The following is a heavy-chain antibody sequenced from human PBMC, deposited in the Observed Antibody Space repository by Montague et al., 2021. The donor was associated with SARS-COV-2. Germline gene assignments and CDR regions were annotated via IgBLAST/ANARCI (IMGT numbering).Heavy chain of an antibody. J-gene: IGHJ4*02. V-gene: IGHV3-30*04. CDR2: ISYDGSNK. D-gene: IGHD3-16*02. Sequence: SPSLSCAASGFTFSSYAMHWVRQAPGKGLEWVAVISYDGSNKYYADSVKGRFTISREMNSLRAEDTAVYYCARDNYDYVWGSYRYIYWGQGTLVTVSS. CDR3: ARDNYDYVWGSYRYIY. CDR1: GFTFSSYA.